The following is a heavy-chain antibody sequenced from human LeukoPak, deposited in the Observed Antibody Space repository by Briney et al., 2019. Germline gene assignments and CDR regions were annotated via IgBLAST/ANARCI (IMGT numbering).Heavy chain of an antibody. Sequence: PSGTLSLTCAVSGGSISSSNWWSWVRQPPGKGLEWIGEIYHSGSTNYNPSLKSRVTISVDKSKNQFSLKLSSVTAADTAVYYCARANAYYDILTGYYGGSYFDYWGQGTLVTVSS. CDR3: ARANAYYDILTGYYGGSYFDY. CDR1: GGSISSSNW. V-gene: IGHV4-4*02. CDR2: IYHSGST. D-gene: IGHD3-9*01. J-gene: IGHJ4*02.